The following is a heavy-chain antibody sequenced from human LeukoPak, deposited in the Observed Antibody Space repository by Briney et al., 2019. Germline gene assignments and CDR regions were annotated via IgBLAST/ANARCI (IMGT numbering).Heavy chain of an antibody. V-gene: IGHV3-7*01. CDR2: IKQDGSER. D-gene: IGHD1-7*01. CDR3: ARGWNYAFRFDY. J-gene: IGHJ4*02. Sequence: GGSLRLSCAASGFPFSDCWMTWVRQAPGKGLEWVAHIKQDGSERYYGDSVKGRFTISRDNANNLVYLQMNSLGAEDTAVYYCARGWNYAFRFDYWGQGTLVTVSS. CDR1: GFPFSDCW.